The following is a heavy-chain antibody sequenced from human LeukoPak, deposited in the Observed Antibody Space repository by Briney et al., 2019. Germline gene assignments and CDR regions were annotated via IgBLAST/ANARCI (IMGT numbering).Heavy chain of an antibody. CDR3: AKRETSLKYYFDY. Sequence: GRSLRLSCAASGFTFSNYAMSWVRQAPGTGLEWVSAINSAGATYYADSVRGRFTISRDSSKSTLYLQMSSLGVEDTAIYYCAKRETSLKYYFDYWGQGTLVTVSS. J-gene: IGHJ4*02. CDR2: INSAGAT. CDR1: GFTFSNYA. V-gene: IGHV3-23*01.